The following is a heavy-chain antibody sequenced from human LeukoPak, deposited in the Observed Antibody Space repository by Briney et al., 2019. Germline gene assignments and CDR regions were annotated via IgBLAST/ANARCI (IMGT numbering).Heavy chain of an antibody. D-gene: IGHD1-1*01. Sequence: SETLSLTCTVSGGSVSSMSHFWGWIRQPPGKGLEWIGSIYSTTASYYNPSLGSRVTVSVDTSKNRLSLELTSVTAADTGVYYCARGIWNDYYFDYWGQRTLVTVSS. CDR1: GGSVSSMSHF. V-gene: IGHV4-39*02. J-gene: IGHJ4*02. CDR3: ARGIWNDYYFDY. CDR2: IYSTTAS.